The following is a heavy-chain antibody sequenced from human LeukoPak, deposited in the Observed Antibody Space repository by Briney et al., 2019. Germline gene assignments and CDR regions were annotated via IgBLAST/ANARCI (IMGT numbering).Heavy chain of an antibody. V-gene: IGHV4-39*01. D-gene: IGHD4-17*01. CDR3: ARQSGYERGYGFVDY. Sequence: SETLSLTCTVSGGSISSSCYYWGWIRQPPGKGLEWIGSIYYSGGTYYNPSLKSRVTISVDTSKNQFSLKLSSVTAADTAVYYCARQSGYERGYGFVDYWGQGTLVTVSS. J-gene: IGHJ4*02. CDR1: GGSISSSCYY. CDR2: IYYSGGT.